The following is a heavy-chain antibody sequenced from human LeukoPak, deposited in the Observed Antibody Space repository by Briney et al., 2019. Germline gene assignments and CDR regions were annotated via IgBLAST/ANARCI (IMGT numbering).Heavy chain of an antibody. J-gene: IGHJ4*02. CDR2: IDTQSQTV. Sequence: PGGSLRLSCTVSGVSFNSFYMNWVRQAPGKGLEWISYIDTQSQTVYYADSMRGRFTISRDNAKNSLYLQINSLRAEDTAVYYCARDPNAWVFDWGQGTLVTVSS. V-gene: IGHV3-48*01. CDR1: GVSFNSFY. CDR3: ARDPNAWVFD. D-gene: IGHD2-8*01.